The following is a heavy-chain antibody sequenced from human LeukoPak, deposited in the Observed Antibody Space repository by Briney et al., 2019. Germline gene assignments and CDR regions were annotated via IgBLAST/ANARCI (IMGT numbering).Heavy chain of an antibody. CDR3: ARLKLGAYFDL. D-gene: IGHD3-16*01. J-gene: IGHJ2*01. V-gene: IGHV4-39*07. CDR2: IYYSGST. CDR1: GGSISSSSYY. Sequence: SETLSLTCTVSGGSISSSSYYWGWIRQPPGKGLEWIGSIYYSGSTYYNPSLKSRVTILLDTPKNQCSLKLTSVSAADTAVYYCARLKLGAYFDLWGRGTLVTVSS.